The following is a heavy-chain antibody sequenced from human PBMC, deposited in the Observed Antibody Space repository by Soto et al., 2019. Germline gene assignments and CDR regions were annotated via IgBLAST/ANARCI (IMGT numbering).Heavy chain of an antibody. J-gene: IGHJ6*04. D-gene: IGHD4-17*01. CDR3: ARDCAATVVTPCDYYYGMDV. V-gene: IGHV1-69*08. CDR1: GGTFSSYT. Sequence: QVQLVQSGAEVKKPGSSVKVSCKASGGTFSSYTISWVRQAPGQGLEWMGRIIPILGIANYAQQFQGRVTITADKSTSTAYMELRSLRSEDTAVYYCARDCAATVVTPCDYYYGMDVWGRGTTVTVSA. CDR2: IIPILGIA.